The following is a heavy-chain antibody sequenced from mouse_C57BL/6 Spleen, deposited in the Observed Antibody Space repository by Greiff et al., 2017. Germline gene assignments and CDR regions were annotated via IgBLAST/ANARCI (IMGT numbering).Heavy chain of an antibody. D-gene: IGHD2-12*01. CDR3: QGSYYSDWCFDV. Sequence: DVQLQESGPGLVKPSQSLSLTCSVTGYSITSGYYWNWIRQFPGNKLEWMGYISYDGSNNYNPSLKNRISITRDTSKNQFFLKLNAVTTEDTATYYCQGSYYSDWCFDVWGTGTTVTVSS. CDR2: ISYDGSN. CDR1: GYSITSGYY. J-gene: IGHJ1*03. V-gene: IGHV3-6*01.